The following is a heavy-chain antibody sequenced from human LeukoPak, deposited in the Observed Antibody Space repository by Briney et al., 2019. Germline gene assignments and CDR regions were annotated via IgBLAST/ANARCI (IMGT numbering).Heavy chain of an antibody. D-gene: IGHD3-3*01. CDR2: IYSGGST. CDR3: ARDYDFWSGYFGY. J-gene: IGHJ4*02. CDR1: GFTVSSNY. V-gene: IGHV3-53*01. Sequence: GGSLRLSCAASGFTVSSNYMSWVRQAPGKGLEWVSVIYSGGSTYYADSVKGRFTISRDNSKNTLYLQMNSLRAEDTAVYYCARDYDFWSGYFGYWGQGTLVTVSS.